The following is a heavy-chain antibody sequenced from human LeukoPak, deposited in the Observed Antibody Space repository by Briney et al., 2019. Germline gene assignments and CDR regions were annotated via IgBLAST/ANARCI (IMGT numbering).Heavy chain of an antibody. J-gene: IGHJ5*02. V-gene: IGHV4-4*02. D-gene: IGHD7-27*01. Sequence: PSGALSLTCTFSGGSISSSSWWNWVRQPPGKGLEWIGEIYHSGSATYSPSLRSRVTMSVDKSKNQFSLNLTSVTAADTAVYYCARRLTGDLDGRRFDPWGQGTLVTVSS. CDR3: ARRLTGDLDGRRFDP. CDR2: IYHSGSA. CDR1: GGSISSSSW.